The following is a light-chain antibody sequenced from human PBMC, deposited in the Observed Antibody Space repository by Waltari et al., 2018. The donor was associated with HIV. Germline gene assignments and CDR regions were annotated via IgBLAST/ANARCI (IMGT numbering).Light chain of an antibody. Sequence: VMIQSPESLAVLPRERASVNCRSTHSSLYNSNNNIYLGWYQQKPGQPPNLLIYWASTPAFGTPDRFTGCGSGTDFALTISSLQAEDAAVYYCQQYFSTPPTFGQGTKVEI. CDR3: QQYFSTPPT. J-gene: IGKJ1*01. CDR1: HSSLYNSNNNIY. V-gene: IGKV4-1*01. CDR2: WAS.